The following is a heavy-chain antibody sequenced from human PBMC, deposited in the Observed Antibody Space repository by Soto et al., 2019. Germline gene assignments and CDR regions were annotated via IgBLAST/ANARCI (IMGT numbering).Heavy chain of an antibody. Sequence: GGSLRLSCAASGFAFSSYSMNWVRQAPGKGLEWVSSISSSSSYVNYADPVKGGFTLHRDNAKKSLYLQMSSLRAEDKAVYYCARDYDILTGYSNYFDYWGQGTLATVSS. V-gene: IGHV3-21*01. CDR2: ISSSSSYV. CDR3: ARDYDILTGYSNYFDY. CDR1: GFAFSSYS. J-gene: IGHJ4*02. D-gene: IGHD3-9*01.